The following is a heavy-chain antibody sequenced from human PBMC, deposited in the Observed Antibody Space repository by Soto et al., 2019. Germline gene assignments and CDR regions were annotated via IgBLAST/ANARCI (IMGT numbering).Heavy chain of an antibody. CDR3: ARDLGKRWLQPYDAFDI. D-gene: IGHD5-12*01. Sequence: PGGSLRLSCAASGFTFSRYSMNWVRQAPGKGLEWVSYISSSSSTIYYADSAKGRFTISRDNAKNSLYLQMNSLRDEDTAVYYCARDLGKRWLQPYDAFDIWGQGTMVTVSS. J-gene: IGHJ3*02. CDR2: ISSSSSTI. CDR1: GFTFSRYS. V-gene: IGHV3-48*02.